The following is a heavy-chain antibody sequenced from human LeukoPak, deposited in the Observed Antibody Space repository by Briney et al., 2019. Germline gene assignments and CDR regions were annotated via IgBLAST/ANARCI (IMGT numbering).Heavy chain of an antibody. V-gene: IGHV3-53*01. J-gene: IGHJ4*02. Sequence: GGSLRLSCAASGVTVSNNYMNWVRQAPGKGLEWVSLIYSGGSTYYADSVKGRFTISRDNSKNTLYLQMNSLRAEDTALYYCARVPVASWIQLDSWGQGTLVTVSS. CDR1: GVTVSNNY. CDR3: ARVPVASWIQLDS. CDR2: IYSGGST. D-gene: IGHD6-13*01.